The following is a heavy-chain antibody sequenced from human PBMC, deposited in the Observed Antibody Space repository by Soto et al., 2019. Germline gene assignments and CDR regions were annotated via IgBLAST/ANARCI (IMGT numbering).Heavy chain of an antibody. CDR2: INPNSGAT. J-gene: IGHJ4*02. D-gene: IGHD5-12*01. V-gene: IGHV1-2*02. Sequence: ASVKVSFTASGYAFTGYYIHWVRQAPGQGLEWMGWINPNSGATNQAQKFQGRVTMARDTSISTAYMELSRLTSDDTAVYYCARDAVSTIGDFDYWGQGTLVTVPS. CDR1: GYAFTGYY. CDR3: ARDAVSTIGDFDY.